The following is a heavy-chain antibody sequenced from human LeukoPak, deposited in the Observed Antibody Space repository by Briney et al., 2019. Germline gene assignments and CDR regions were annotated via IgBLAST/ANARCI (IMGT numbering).Heavy chain of an antibody. D-gene: IGHD6-19*01. Sequence: SETLSLTCTVSGGSISSSSYYWGWIRQPPGKGLEWIGSIYYSGSTYYNPSLKSRVTISVDTSKNQFSLKLSSVTAADTAVYYCARDSSGWYRAGLDYYYYMDVWGKGTTVTISS. J-gene: IGHJ6*03. V-gene: IGHV4-39*07. CDR3: ARDSSGWYRAGLDYYYYMDV. CDR1: GGSISSSSYY. CDR2: IYYSGST.